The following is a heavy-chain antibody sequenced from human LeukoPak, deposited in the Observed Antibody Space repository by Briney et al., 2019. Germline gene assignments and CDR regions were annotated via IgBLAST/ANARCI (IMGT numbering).Heavy chain of an antibody. V-gene: IGHV3-48*01. J-gene: IGHJ5*02. CDR3: ARELPDGWFDP. D-gene: IGHD2-21*02. CDR2: ISSDSSHI. CDR1: GLTFSRYH. Sequence: SGGSLRLSCTASGLTFSRYHMNWVRQAPGKGLEWLSFISSDSSHIYYEDSVKGRFTISRDNAKNSVELQMNSLRVEDTAVYYCARELPDGWFDPWGQGTLVTVSS.